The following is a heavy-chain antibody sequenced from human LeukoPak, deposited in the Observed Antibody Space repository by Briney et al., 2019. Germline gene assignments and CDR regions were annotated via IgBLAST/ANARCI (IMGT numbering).Heavy chain of an antibody. Sequence: SGGSLRLSCVASGSTFSNYAMSWVRQAPGKGLEWVSGISGGTGTPFYADSVKGRFTISRDNSKNTLYLQMSSLRGEDTAVYFCAKRRTTVITMDYFDYWGQGTLVTVSS. J-gene: IGHJ4*02. CDR3: AKRRTTVITMDYFDY. V-gene: IGHV3-23*01. D-gene: IGHD4-17*01. CDR1: GSTFSNYA. CDR2: ISGGTGTP.